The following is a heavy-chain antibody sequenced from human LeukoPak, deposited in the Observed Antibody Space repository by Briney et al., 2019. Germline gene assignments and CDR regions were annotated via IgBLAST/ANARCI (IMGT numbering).Heavy chain of an antibody. CDR3: ARDYCGGDCFSFYWFDP. CDR2: IIPIFGIA. J-gene: IGHJ5*02. D-gene: IGHD2-21*02. V-gene: IGHV1-69*04. CDR1: GGTFSSYA. Sequence: SVKVSCKASGGTFSSYAISWVRRAPGQGLEWMGRIIPIFGIANYAQKFRGRVTITADKSTSTAYMELSRLRSDDTAVYYCARDYCGGDCFSFYWFDPWGQGTLVTVSS.